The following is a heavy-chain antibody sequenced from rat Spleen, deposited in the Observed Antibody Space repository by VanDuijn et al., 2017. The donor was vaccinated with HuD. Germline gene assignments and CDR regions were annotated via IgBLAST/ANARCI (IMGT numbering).Heavy chain of an antibody. V-gene: IGHV5-7*01. CDR1: GFTFSDYN. CDR3: ARDYSNFFPYWYFDF. CDR2: ITYDGSST. J-gene: IGHJ1*01. Sequence: EVQLVESGGGLVQPGRSLKLSCAASGFTFSDYNMAWVRQAPKKGLEWVATITYDGSSTYYRDSVKGRFTISRHNAKNTQYLQMDSLRSEDTATYYCARDYSNFFPYWYFDFWGPGTMVTVSS. D-gene: IGHD1-2*01.